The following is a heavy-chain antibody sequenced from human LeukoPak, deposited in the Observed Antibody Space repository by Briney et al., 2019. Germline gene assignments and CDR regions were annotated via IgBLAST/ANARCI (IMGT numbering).Heavy chain of an antibody. D-gene: IGHD3-10*01. V-gene: IGHV1-46*01. J-gene: IGHJ4*02. CDR1: GYTFTSYY. CDR2: INPTGGST. CDR3: ARVLQFGEGDDY. Sequence: ASVKVSCKASGYTFTSYYMHWVRQAPGQGLEWMGLINPTGGSTGYAQKFQGRVTMTRDMSTSTDYMELSSLRSEDTAVYYCARVLQFGEGDDYWGQGTLVTVSS.